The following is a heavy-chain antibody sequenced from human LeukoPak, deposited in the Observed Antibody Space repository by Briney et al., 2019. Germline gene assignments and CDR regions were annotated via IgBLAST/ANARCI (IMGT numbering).Heavy chain of an antibody. V-gene: IGHV3-7*03. CDR1: GFTFSNYW. J-gene: IGHJ6*02. Sequence: GGSLRLSCAASGFTFSNYWMSWVRQAPGKGLEWVANIKQDGSEKYYMDSVKGRFTISRDNAKNSLYLQMNSLRAEDTAVYYCARYSGSYEVNYYYYYGMDVWGQGATVTVSS. CDR2: IKQDGSEK. D-gene: IGHD1-26*01. CDR3: ARYSGSYEVNYYYYYGMDV.